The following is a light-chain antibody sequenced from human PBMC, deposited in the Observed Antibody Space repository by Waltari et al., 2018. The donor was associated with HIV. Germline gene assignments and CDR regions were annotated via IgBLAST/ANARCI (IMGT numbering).Light chain of an antibody. CDR1: SCDVGCYKS. Sequence: QSALTQPRSVSGSPGQSVTLPRTGTSCDVGCYKSVSWSQQNPGKAPQLIIYDVTKRPAGVPELYSGSKSGNTVSVTITGRQAEDEADYYCCSYAGSYLEVFGSGTKVTVL. J-gene: IGLJ1*01. CDR2: DVT. V-gene: IGLV2-11*01. CDR3: CSYAGSYLEV.